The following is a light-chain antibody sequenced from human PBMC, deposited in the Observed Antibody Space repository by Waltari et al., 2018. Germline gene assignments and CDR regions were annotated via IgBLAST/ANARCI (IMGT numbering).Light chain of an antibody. V-gene: IGLV4-69*01. CDR3: QTGGHGTWV. Sequence: HRQERGLGSLRNVTRVGGNTRGVGIPDRFSGSSSGAERYLTISSLQSEDEADYYCQTGGHGTWVFGGGTRLTVL. J-gene: IGLJ3*02. CDR2: VTRVGGN.